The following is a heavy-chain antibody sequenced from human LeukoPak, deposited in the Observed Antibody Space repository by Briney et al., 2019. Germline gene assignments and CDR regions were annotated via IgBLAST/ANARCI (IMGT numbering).Heavy chain of an antibody. D-gene: IGHD1-20*01. Sequence: PGGSLRLSCAASGFTFSTYGMNWVRQAPGKGLEWVSSISSSGSYIYYADSVKGRFTISRDNARNSLYLQMNSLRAEDTAVYYCARVITGMDYWGQGTLVTVSS. CDR1: GFTFSTYG. V-gene: IGHV3-21*01. CDR2: ISSSGSYI. J-gene: IGHJ4*02. CDR3: ARVITGMDY.